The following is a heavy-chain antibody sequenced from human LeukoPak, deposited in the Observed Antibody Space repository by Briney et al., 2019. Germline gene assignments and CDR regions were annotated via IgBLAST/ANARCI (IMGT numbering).Heavy chain of an antibody. D-gene: IGHD1-26*01. Sequence: GASVKVSCKASDYTFTSYGISWVRQAPGQGLEWMGWISAYNGNTNYAQKLQGRVTMTTDTSTSTAYMELRSLRSDDTAVYYCARDPSEYIVGATRILRPDYWGQGTLVTVSS. CDR2: ISAYNGNT. CDR1: DYTFTSYG. CDR3: ARDPSEYIVGATRILRPDY. V-gene: IGHV1-18*01. J-gene: IGHJ4*02.